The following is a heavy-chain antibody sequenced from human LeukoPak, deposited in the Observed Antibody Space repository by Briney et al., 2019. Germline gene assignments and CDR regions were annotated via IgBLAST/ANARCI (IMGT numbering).Heavy chain of an antibody. D-gene: IGHD5-18*01. J-gene: IGHJ5*02. CDR1: GFTFSSYA. V-gene: IGHV3-21*01. CDR2: ISSSSSYI. CDR3: ARDSGYTALYWFDP. Sequence: GGSLRLSCAASGFTFSSYAMSWVRQAPGKGLEWVSSISSSSSYIYYADSVKGRFTISRDNAKNSLYLQMNSLRAEDTAVYYCARDSGYTALYWFDPWGQGTLVTVSS.